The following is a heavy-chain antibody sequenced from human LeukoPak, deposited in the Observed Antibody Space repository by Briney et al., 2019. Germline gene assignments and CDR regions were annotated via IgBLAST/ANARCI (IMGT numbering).Heavy chain of an antibody. Sequence: GGSLRLSCEASGFIFSSHAMTWVRQAPGKGLEWVSAISGSGGRTDYADSAKGRFTISRDNSKNTLYLQMNSLRAEDTAIYYCAKDRTLVGAPNGYWGQGTLVTVSS. D-gene: IGHD1-26*01. CDR1: GFIFSSHA. CDR3: AKDRTLVGAPNGY. J-gene: IGHJ4*02. CDR2: ISGSGGRT. V-gene: IGHV3-23*01.